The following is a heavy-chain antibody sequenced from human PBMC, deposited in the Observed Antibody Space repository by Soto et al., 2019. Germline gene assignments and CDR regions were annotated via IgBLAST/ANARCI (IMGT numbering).Heavy chain of an antibody. CDR3: ARDKDNWNDEDYNYGMDV. Sequence: ASVKVSCKASGYTFTSYYMHWVRQAPGQGLEWMGMLNPSGGSTKYAQTFQGRVTMTRDTSTSTIYMELSSLRSEDTAVYYCARDKDNWNDEDYNYGMDVWGQGTTVTVSS. J-gene: IGHJ6*02. CDR1: GYTFTSYY. V-gene: IGHV1-46*01. D-gene: IGHD1-1*01. CDR2: LNPSGGST.